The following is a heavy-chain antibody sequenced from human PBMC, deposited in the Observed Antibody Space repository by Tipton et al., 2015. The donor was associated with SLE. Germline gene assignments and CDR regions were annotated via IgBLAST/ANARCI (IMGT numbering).Heavy chain of an antibody. D-gene: IGHD6-25*01. J-gene: IGHJ3*01. CDR3: ARTEVGGYSHDAFDL. CDR1: DVSIRSYY. V-gene: IGHV4-4*09. CDR2: IDGSGTT. Sequence: TLSLTCTVSDVSIRSYYWSWIRQPPGKGLEWIAHIDGSGTTNYNPSLRSRVTISLDTSKNQFSLKLSSVTAADTAVYYCARTEVGGYSHDAFDLWGHGTMVTVSS.